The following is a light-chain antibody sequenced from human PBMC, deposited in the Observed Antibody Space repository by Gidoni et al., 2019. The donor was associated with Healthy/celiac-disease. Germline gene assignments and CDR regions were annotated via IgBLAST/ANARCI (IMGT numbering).Light chain of an antibody. CDR3: SSYTSSSISCV. J-gene: IGLJ1*01. CDR2: DVS. Sequence: QSALTQPASVSGSPGQSLPICCTGTSSDVGGYNYVSWYQQHPGKAPKLMLYDVSNRPSGVSNRFSGSKSGNTASLTISGLQAEDEADYYCSSYTSSSISCVFGTGTKVTVL. V-gene: IGLV2-14*03. CDR1: SSDVGGYNY.